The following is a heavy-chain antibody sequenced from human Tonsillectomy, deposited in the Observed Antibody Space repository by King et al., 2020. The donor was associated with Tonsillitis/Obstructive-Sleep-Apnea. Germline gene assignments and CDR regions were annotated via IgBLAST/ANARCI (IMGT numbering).Heavy chain of an antibody. V-gene: IGHV4-34*01. J-gene: IGHJ6*03. CDR2: INHSGST. Sequence: VQLQQWGAGLLKPSETLSLTCAVYGGSFSGYYWSWIRQPPGKGLEWIGEINHSGSTNYNPSLKSRVTKSVDTSRNQFSLKLSSVTAADTAVYFCAGGSVDYMDVWGKGTTVTVSS. CDR3: AGGSVDYMDV. CDR1: GGSFSGYY.